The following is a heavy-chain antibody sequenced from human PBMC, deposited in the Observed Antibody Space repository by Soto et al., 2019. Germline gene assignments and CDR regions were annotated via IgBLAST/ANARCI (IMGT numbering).Heavy chain of an antibody. CDR3: ARATSDYGEYGYFDY. Sequence: SETLSLTCTVSGGSISSYYWSWIRQPAGKGLEWIGRIYTSGSTKYNPSLKSRVTMSVDTSKNQFSLKLSSVTAADTAVYYCARATSDYGEYGYFDYWGQGNLVTVSS. CDR2: IYTSGST. D-gene: IGHD4-17*01. J-gene: IGHJ4*02. V-gene: IGHV4-4*07. CDR1: GGSISSYY.